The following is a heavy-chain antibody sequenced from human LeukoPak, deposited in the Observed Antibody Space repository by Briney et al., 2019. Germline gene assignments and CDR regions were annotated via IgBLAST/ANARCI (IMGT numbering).Heavy chain of an antibody. D-gene: IGHD2-2*01. J-gene: IGHJ4*02. CDR2: IRSKAYGGTT. V-gene: IGHV3-49*03. Sequence: SLRLSCAASGFTFSDYYMSWIRQAPGKGLEWVGFIRSKAYGGTTEYAASVKGRFTISRDDSKSIAYLQMNSLKTEDTAVYYCSAYCSSTSCSNFDYWGQGTLVTVSS. CDR1: GFTFSDYY. CDR3: SAYCSSTSCSNFDY.